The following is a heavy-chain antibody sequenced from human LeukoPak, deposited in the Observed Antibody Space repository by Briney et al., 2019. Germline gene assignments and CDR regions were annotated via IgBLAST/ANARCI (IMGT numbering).Heavy chain of an antibody. J-gene: IGHJ4*02. CDR1: GFTFSSYG. Sequence: PGGSLRLSCAASGFTFSSYGMSWVRQAPGKGLEWVANINQDGSEKYYVDSMKGRFTVSRDNAKNSLYLQMDSLRAKDTAVYYCARGGTFVSDYWGQGTLVTVSS. CDR2: INQDGSEK. V-gene: IGHV3-7*01. D-gene: IGHD1-1*01. CDR3: ARGGTFVSDY.